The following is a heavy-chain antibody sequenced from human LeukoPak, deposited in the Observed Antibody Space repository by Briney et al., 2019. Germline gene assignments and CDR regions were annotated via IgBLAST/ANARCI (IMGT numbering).Heavy chain of an antibody. CDR3: ARLWLYYYYYMDV. V-gene: IGHV3-30*04. J-gene: IGHJ6*03. Sequence: GGSLRLSCAASGFTFSSYAMHWVRQAPGKGLEWVAVISYDGSNKYYADSVKGRFTISRDNSKNTLYLQMNSLRAEDTAVYYCARLWLYYYYYMDVWGKGTTVTVSS. D-gene: IGHD3-10*01. CDR2: ISYDGSNK. CDR1: GFTFSSYA.